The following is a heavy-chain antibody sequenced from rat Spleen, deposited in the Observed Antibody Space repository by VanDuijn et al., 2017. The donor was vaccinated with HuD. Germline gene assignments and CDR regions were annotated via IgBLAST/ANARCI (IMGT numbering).Heavy chain of an antibody. CDR2: ISYSGST. V-gene: IGHV3-1*01. J-gene: IGHJ2*01. D-gene: IGHD1-7*01. Sequence: EVQLQESGPGLVKPSQSLSLTCSVTGYSITSYYWGWIRKFPGNKMEWMGYISYSGSTSYNPSLKSRVSITRDTSKNQFFLQLTSVTTEDTATYYCARYRNSMGLFDYWGQGLMVTVSS. CDR3: ARYRNSMGLFDY. CDR1: GYSITSYY.